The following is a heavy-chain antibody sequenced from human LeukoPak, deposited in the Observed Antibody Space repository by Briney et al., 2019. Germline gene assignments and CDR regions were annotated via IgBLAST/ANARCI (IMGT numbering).Heavy chain of an antibody. Sequence: SEILSLTCAVYGGSFSGYYWSWIRQPPGKGLEWIGEINHSGSTNYNPSLKSRVTISVDTSKKQFSLKLSSVTAADTAVYYCVTYYFDSSGPKKNYWGQGTLVTVSS. J-gene: IGHJ4*02. CDR1: GGSFSGYY. V-gene: IGHV4-34*01. CDR2: INHSGST. D-gene: IGHD3-22*01. CDR3: VTYYFDSSGPKKNY.